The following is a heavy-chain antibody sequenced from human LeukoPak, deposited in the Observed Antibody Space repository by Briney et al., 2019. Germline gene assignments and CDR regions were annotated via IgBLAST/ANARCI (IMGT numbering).Heavy chain of an antibody. CDR1: GFAFSSYG. CDR2: IYSDGDT. Sequence: PGRSLRLSCAASGFAFSSYGMHWVRQAPGKGLEWVSIIYSDGDTYYTDSVKGRFTISRDNSKNTLYLQMNSLRAEDTAMYYCARHQGGWITGGFDIWGQGTLVTVSS. J-gene: IGHJ3*02. V-gene: IGHV3-66*04. D-gene: IGHD2-2*03. CDR3: ARHQGGWITGGFDI.